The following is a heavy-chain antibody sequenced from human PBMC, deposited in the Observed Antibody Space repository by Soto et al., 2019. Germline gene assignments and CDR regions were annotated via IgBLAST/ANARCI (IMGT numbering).Heavy chain of an antibody. CDR1: AFTFRNYA. D-gene: IGHD2-2*01. CDR3: AKDRSSTSCYGFDY. V-gene: IGHV3-23*01. CDR2: IGDSGATT. J-gene: IGHJ4*02. Sequence: EVQLLESGGGLVQPGGSLRLSCAASAFTFRNYAMCWVRQAPGKGLEWVSAIGDSGATTYYADSVKGRFTISRDNSKNTLYLQMNNLRAEDTAFYYCAKDRSSTSCYGFDYWGPGALVTVSS.